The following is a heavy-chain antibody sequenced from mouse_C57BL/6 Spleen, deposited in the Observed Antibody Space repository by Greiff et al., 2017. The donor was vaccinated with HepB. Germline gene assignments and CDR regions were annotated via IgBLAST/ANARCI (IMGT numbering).Heavy chain of an antibody. Sequence: EVKLMESGPGLVKPSQSLSLTCSVTGYSITSGYYWNWIRQFPGNNLEWMGYISYDGSNNYNPSLKNRISITRDTSKNQFFLKLNSVTTEDTATYYCARVTTVDWYFDVWGTGTTVTVSS. J-gene: IGHJ1*03. CDR1: GYSITSGYY. D-gene: IGHD1-1*01. V-gene: IGHV3-6*01. CDR3: ARVTTVDWYFDV. CDR2: ISYDGSN.